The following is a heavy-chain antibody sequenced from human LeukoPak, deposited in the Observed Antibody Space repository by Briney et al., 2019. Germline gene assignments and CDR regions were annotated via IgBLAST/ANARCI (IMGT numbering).Heavy chain of an antibody. V-gene: IGHV3-23*01. CDR1: GFIFSKYA. CDR2: ISDSGGST. D-gene: IGHD3-10*01. J-gene: IGHJ4*02. Sequence: GGSLRLSCSASGFIFSKYAMSWVRQAPGKGPEWVSVISDSGGSTKYADSVKGRFTISRDNSKNTLYLQMNSLRAEDTAVYYCAGGYGTGSYYFDYWGQGTLVTVSS. CDR3: AGGYGTGSYYFDY.